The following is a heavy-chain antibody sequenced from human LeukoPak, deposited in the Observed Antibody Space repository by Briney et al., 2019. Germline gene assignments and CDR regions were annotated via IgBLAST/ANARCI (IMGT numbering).Heavy chain of an antibody. CDR3: ARLGSQYYYYYYMDV. CDR2: INHSGST. V-gene: IGHV4-34*01. D-gene: IGHD3-16*01. Sequence: SEPLSLTCAVYGGSFSGYYWSWIRQPPGKGLEWIGEINHSGSTNYNPSLKSRVTISVDTSKNQFSLKLSSVTAADTAVYYCARLGSQYYYYYYMDVWGKGTTVTVSS. CDR1: GGSFSGYY. J-gene: IGHJ6*03.